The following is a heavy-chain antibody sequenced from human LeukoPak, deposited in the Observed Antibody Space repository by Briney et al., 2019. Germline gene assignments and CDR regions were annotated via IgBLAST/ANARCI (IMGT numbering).Heavy chain of an antibody. CDR2: IRYDGSDK. J-gene: IGHJ4*02. V-gene: IGHV3-30*02. Sequence: GGSLRLSCAASGFTFSSYGMHWVRQAPGKGLEWVAFIRYDGSDKYYADSVKGRFTVSRDNSKNTLYLQMNSLRAEDTTVYYCAKASGQAGYCSSTSCHYTFDYWGQGTLVTVSS. CDR3: AKASGQAGYCSSTSCHYTFDY. D-gene: IGHD2-2*01. CDR1: GFTFSSYG.